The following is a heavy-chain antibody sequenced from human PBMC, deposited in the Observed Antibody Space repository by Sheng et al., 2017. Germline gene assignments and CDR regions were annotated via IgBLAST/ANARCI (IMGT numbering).Heavy chain of an antibody. CDR2: IIPIFGTA. J-gene: IGHJ3*02. Sequence: QVQLVQSGAEVKKPGSSVKVSCKASGGTFSSYAISWVRQAPGQGLEWMGGIIPIFGTANYAQKLQGRVTITADESTSTAYMELSSLRSEDTAVYYCARVRHNWNDGWADAFDIWGQGQWSPSLQ. V-gene: IGHV1-69*01. CDR3: ARVRHNWNDGWADAFDI. D-gene: IGHD1-20*01. CDR1: GGTFSSYA.